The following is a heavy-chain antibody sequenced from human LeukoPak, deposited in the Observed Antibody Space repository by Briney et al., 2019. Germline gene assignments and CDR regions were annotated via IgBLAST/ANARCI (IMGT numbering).Heavy chain of an antibody. V-gene: IGHV3-30*04. CDR2: ISYDGSNK. Sequence: GGSLRLPCAASGFTFSSYAMHWVRQAPGKGLEWVAVISYDGSNKYYADSVKGRFTISRDNSKNTLYLQMNSLRAEDTAVYYCAKDLRGSSRSFDYWGQGTLVTVSS. CDR3: AKDLRGSSRSFDY. J-gene: IGHJ4*02. CDR1: GFTFSSYA. D-gene: IGHD1-26*01.